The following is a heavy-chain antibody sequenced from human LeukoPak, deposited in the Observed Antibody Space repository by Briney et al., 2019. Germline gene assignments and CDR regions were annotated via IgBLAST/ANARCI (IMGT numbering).Heavy chain of an antibody. CDR3: ARAPGWWHTTTRYGMDV. D-gene: IGHD2-15*01. V-gene: IGHV4-59*01. CDR1: GGSISSYY. Sequence: SETLSLTCTVSGGSISSYYWSWIRQPPGKGLEWIGYIYYSGSTNYNPSLKSRVTISVDTSKNQFSLKLSSVTAADTAVYYCARAPGWWHTTTRYGMDVWGQGTTVTVSS. J-gene: IGHJ6*02. CDR2: IYYSGST.